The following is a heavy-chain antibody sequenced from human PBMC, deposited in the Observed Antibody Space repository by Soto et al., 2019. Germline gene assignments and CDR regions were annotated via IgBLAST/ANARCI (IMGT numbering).Heavy chain of an antibody. CDR2: IYYSGST. Sequence: QVQLQESGPGLVKPSQTLSLTCTVSGGSISSGGYYWSWIRQHPGKGLEWIGYIYYSGSTYYNLSLMIRITITIYHSKNQCSLKLSSVTAADTAVYDCARAFNRSWAFDIRGQGTMVTVSS. J-gene: IGHJ3*02. CDR3: ARAFNRSWAFDI. CDR1: GGSISSGGYY. D-gene: IGHD3-16*01. V-gene: IGHV4-31*03.